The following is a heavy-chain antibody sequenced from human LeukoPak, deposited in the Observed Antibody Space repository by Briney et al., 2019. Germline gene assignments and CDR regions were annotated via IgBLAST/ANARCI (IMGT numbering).Heavy chain of an antibody. V-gene: IGHV3-53*04. CDR2: IYSGGGT. Sequence: GGSLRLSCTASGFTVSSSYMTWVRQAPGKGLEWVSLIYSGGGTFYADSVKGRFTISRHNFENTLYLQMNDLRAEDTAVYYCARVGVGTVAGNYFDDWGQGTLVTVSS. D-gene: IGHD6-19*01. J-gene: IGHJ4*02. CDR1: GFTVSSSY. CDR3: ARVGVGTVAGNYFDD.